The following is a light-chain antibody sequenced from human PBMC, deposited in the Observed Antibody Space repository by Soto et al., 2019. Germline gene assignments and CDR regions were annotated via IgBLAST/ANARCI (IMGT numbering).Light chain of an antibody. J-gene: IGKJ1*01. CDR3: QQYGSSPRT. V-gene: IGKV3-20*01. Sequence: EIVLTQSPGTLSLSPGERATLSCRASQSVSSSYLAWYQQKPGQAPRLLIHGASSRATGIPDRFSGSGSGTDSTLTISRLEPEDFAVYYCQQYGSSPRTFGQGTKVEIK. CDR1: QSVSSSY. CDR2: GAS.